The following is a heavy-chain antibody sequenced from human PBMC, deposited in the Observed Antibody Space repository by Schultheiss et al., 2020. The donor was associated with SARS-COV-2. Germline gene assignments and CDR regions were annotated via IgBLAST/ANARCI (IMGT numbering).Heavy chain of an antibody. J-gene: IGHJ4*02. CDR2: ISYDGSNK. D-gene: IGHD1-26*01. CDR3: AIPDYVVGARWGVDY. Sequence: GGSLRLSCAASGFTFSSYAMSWVRQAPGKGLEWVAVISYDGSNKYYADSVKGRFTISRDNSKNTLYLQMNSLRAEDTAVYYCAIPDYVVGARWGVDYWGRGTLVTVSS. V-gene: IGHV3-30*04. CDR1: GFTFSSYA.